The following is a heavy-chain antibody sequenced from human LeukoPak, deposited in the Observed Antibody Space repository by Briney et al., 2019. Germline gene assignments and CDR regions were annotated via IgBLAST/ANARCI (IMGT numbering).Heavy chain of an antibody. Sequence: RGSLRLSCVASGFSFTYAWMSWVRQAPGKGLQWVGHIRSETDGATTDYAAAVQGRFTISRDDSKKMLYLEMNSLKTEDTGLYYCTTDLNQRLKWFGNPLDHWGQGTLVTVSS. V-gene: IGHV3-15*01. D-gene: IGHD3-10*01. CDR2: IRSETDGATT. CDR3: TTDLNQRLKWFGNPLDH. CDR1: GFSFTYAW. J-gene: IGHJ4*02.